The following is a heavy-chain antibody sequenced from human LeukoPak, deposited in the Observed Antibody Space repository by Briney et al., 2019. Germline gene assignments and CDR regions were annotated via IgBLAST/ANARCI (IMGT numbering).Heavy chain of an antibody. CDR3: AREPGIVGDLDP. CDR1: GYTFTGYY. J-gene: IGHJ5*02. Sequence: EASVKVSCKASGYTFTGYYLPWVRQAPAPGLEWIGLIYPNSGGSNYAHTLQGRVTMTMDTSISTAYMELSKLRYDHTAVYYCAREPGIVGDLDPWGQGTLVTLSS. V-gene: IGHV1-2*07. D-gene: IGHD1-26*01. CDR2: IYPNSGGS.